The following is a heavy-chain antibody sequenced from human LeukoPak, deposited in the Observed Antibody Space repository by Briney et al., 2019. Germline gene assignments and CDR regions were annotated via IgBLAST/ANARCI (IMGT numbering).Heavy chain of an antibody. J-gene: IGHJ4*02. D-gene: IGHD3-3*01. CDR1: GFTFSSYA. Sequence: GGSLRLSCAASGFTFSSYAMHWVRQAPGKGLEWVAVISYDGSNKYYADSVKGRFTISRDNSKNTLYLQMNSLRAEDTAVYYCAKVVYYDFWSGYSLFDYWGQGTLVTVSS. V-gene: IGHV3-30-3*01. CDR2: ISYDGSNK. CDR3: AKVVYYDFWSGYSLFDY.